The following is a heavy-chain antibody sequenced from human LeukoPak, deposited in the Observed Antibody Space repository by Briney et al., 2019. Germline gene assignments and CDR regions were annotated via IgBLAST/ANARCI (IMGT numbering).Heavy chain of an antibody. D-gene: IGHD3-16*02. CDR2: MNPNSGNT. CDR3: ARGLRGYDYVWGSYRYRFDY. CDR1: GYTFTSYD. J-gene: IGHJ4*02. V-gene: IGHV1-8*01. Sequence: ASVKVSCKASGYTFTSYDINWVRQATGQGLEWVGWMNPNSGNTGYAQKFQGRVTMTRNTSISTAYMELSSLRSEDTAVYYCARGLRGYDYVWGSYRYRFDYWGQGTLVTVSS.